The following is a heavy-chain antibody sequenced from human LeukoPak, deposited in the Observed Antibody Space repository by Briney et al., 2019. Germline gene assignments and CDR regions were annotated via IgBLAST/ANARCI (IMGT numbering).Heavy chain of an antibody. V-gene: IGHV3-23*01. D-gene: IGHD6-19*01. CDR3: AKDTHLVAGPNYFDY. CDR2: ISRSGGST. J-gene: IGHJ4*02. CDR1: GFTFSSYA. Sequence: PGGSLRLSCAASGFTFSSYAMSWVRQAPGKGLEWVSAISRSGGSTYYADSVKGRFTISRDNSKNTLYLQMNSLRAEETAVYYCAKDTHLVAGPNYFDYWRQGTLLSVRS.